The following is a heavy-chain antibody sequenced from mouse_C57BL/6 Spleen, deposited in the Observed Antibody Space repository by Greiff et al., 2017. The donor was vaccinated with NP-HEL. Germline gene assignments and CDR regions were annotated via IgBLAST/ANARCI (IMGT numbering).Heavy chain of an antibody. J-gene: IGHJ3*01. V-gene: IGHV1-50*01. CDR2: IDPSDSYT. CDR3: ARGEFITTDGFAY. CDR1: GYTFTSYW. Sequence: QVQLQQSGAELVKPGASVKLSCKASGYTFTSYWMQWVKQRPGQGLEWIGEIDPSDSYTNYNQKFKGKATLTVDTSSSTAYMQLSSLTSEDSAVYYCARGEFITTDGFAYWGQGTLVTVSA. D-gene: IGHD1-1*01.